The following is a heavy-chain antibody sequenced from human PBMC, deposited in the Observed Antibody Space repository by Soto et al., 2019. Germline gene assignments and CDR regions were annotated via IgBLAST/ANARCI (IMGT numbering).Heavy chain of an antibody. CDR3: ASSYSSNWYLHNWFHP. D-gene: IGHD6-13*01. V-gene: IGHV4-39*01. J-gene: IGHJ5*02. CDR1: GGSISSSTYY. Sequence: QLQLQESGPGLVKPSETLSLTCTVSGGSISSSTYYWGWIRQPPGKGLEWIGSIYYRGSTYDNPSLRDRVTMSLDTSKSQFSLKLSSVTAANPAMYFCASSYSSNWYLHNWFHPWGLGTLVTVSS. CDR2: IYYRGST.